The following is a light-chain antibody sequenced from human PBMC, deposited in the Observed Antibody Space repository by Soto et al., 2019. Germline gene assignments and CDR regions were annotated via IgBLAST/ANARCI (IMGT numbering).Light chain of an antibody. Sequence: QSALTQPPSASGSPGQSVTISCTGTSSDVGGYNYVSWYQQHPGKAPKLMIYQVNKRPSGVPDRFSGSKSGNTASLTVSGLQAEDEADYYCSSYASSNNWGAFGGGTKVTVL. V-gene: IGLV2-8*01. CDR2: QVN. J-gene: IGLJ2*01. CDR3: SSYASSNNWGA. CDR1: SSDVGGYNY.